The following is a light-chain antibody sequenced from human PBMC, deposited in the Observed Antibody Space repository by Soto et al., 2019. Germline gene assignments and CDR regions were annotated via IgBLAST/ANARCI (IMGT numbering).Light chain of an antibody. V-gene: IGKV3-15*01. Sequence: EVVMGKSVGLGGVSPSEKNSLSCMASQSVSRNLAWYQQKPGQAPRLLIYGASTRATGIPARFSGSGSGTEFTLTISSLQSEYFAVYYCQQYNNWPMTFGQGTK. CDR1: QSVSRN. CDR2: GAS. J-gene: IGKJ1*01. CDR3: QQYNNWPMT.